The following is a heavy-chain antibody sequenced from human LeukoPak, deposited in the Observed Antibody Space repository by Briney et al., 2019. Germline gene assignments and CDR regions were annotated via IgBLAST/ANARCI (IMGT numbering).Heavy chain of an antibody. CDR3: ARAEGNAYGMDV. V-gene: IGHV1-2*02. Sequence: ASVKVSCKASGYTFTGYYMHWVRQAPGQGLEWMGWINPNSGGTNYAQKFQGRVTMTRDTSISTAYMELSRLRSDGTAVYYCARAEGNAYGMDVWGQGTTVTVSS. D-gene: IGHD1-1*01. J-gene: IGHJ6*02. CDR1: GYTFTGYY. CDR2: INPNSGGT.